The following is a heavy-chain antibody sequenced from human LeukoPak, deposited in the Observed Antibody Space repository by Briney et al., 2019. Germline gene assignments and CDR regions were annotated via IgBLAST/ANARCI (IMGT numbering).Heavy chain of an antibody. CDR3: AKGPSGSYARPWYYFDY. CDR1: GFTFSSYG. D-gene: IGHD1-26*01. Sequence: GGSLRLSCAASGFTFSSYGMSWVRQAPGKGLEWVSAISGSGASTYYADSVKGRFTISRDNSKNTLYLQMNSLRAEDTAVYYCAKGPSGSYARPWYYFDYWGQGTLVTVSS. J-gene: IGHJ4*02. V-gene: IGHV3-23*01. CDR2: ISGSGAST.